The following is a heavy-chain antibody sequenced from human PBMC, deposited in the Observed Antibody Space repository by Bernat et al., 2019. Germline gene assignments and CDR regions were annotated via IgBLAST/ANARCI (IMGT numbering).Heavy chain of an antibody. V-gene: IGHV3-15*07. CDR3: TTNYDII. D-gene: IGHD3-22*01. Sequence: EVQLVESGGGLVKPGGSLRLSCAASGFTFSNAWMNWVRQAPGKGLEWVGRIKSTTDGGTTDYAAPVKGRFTISRDDSKNTLYLQMNSLKTEDTAVYYCTTNYDIIWGQGTMVTVSS. CDR2: IKSTTDGGTT. CDR1: GFTFSNAW. J-gene: IGHJ3*02.